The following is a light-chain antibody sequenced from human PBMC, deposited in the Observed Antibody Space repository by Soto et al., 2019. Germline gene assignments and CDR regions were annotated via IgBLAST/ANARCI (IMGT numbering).Light chain of an antibody. J-gene: IGKJ1*01. CDR1: QRISSSY. CDR3: QQYGSSRWT. CDR2: AAS. V-gene: IGKV3-20*01. Sequence: EVVLTQSPGTLSLSPGERTTLSCKASQRISSSYLAWYQQKPGQAPGLLIYAASSRATGIPDRFSGSGSGTDFTLTISRLESEDFAVYYCQQYGSSRWTFGQGTKVEIK.